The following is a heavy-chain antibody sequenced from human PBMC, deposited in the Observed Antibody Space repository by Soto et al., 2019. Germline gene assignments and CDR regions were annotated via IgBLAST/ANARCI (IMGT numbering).Heavy chain of an antibody. D-gene: IGHD3-22*01. J-gene: IGHJ4*02. CDR3: VKDRDYDSSGYYAH. CDR1: GFTFSSYA. Sequence: EVQLLESGGGLVQPGVSLRLSCAASGFTFSSYAMSWVRQAPGKGLEWVSAISGSGGSTYYADSVKGRFTISRDNSKNTLYLHMNSRRAEDTAVYYCVKDRDYDSSGYYAHWGQGTLVTVSS. V-gene: IGHV3-23*01. CDR2: ISGSGGST.